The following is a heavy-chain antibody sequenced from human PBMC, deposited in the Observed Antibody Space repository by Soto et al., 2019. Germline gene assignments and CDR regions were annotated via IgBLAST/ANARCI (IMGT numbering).Heavy chain of an antibody. D-gene: IGHD3-22*01. CDR3: ASRGGSSGYLGY. V-gene: IGHV1-3*01. CDR1: GYTFTTYA. CDR2: INAGNGNT. J-gene: IGHJ4*02. Sequence: QVQLVQSGAEVKKPGASVKVSCKASGYTFTTYAMHWVRQAPGQRLEWMGWINAGNGNTKYSQNFQGRVTITRDTSASTAYRELSSLRSEDTAVYYCASRGGSSGYLGYWGQGTLVTVSS.